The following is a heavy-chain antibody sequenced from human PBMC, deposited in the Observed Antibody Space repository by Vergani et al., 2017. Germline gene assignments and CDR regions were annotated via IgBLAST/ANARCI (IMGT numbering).Heavy chain of an antibody. Sequence: QVQLVESGGGVVQPGRSLRLSCAASGFTFSSYGMHWVRQAPGKGLEWVAVIWYDGSNKYYADSVKGRFTISRDNSKNTLYLQMNSRRAEDTAVYYCARALGTNPIAYYYYYGMDVWGQGTTVTVSS. V-gene: IGHV3-33*01. CDR1: GFTFSSYG. J-gene: IGHJ6*02. CDR3: ARALGTNPIAYYYYYGMDV. CDR2: IWYDGSNK. D-gene: IGHD1-1*01.